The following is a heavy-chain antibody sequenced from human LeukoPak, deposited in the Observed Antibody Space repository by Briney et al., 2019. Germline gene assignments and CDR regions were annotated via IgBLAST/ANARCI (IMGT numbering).Heavy chain of an antibody. CDR1: GGSLSSYY. J-gene: IGHJ5*02. V-gene: IGHV4-59*01. CDR3: AREYSSSSGYIWFDP. Sequence: PSETLSLTCTVSGGSLSSYYWSWIRQPPGKGLEWIGYIYYSGSTNYNPSLKSRVTISVDTSKNQFSLKLSSVTAADPAVYYCAREYSSSSGYIWFDPWGQGILVTVSS. CDR2: IYYSGST. D-gene: IGHD6-6*01.